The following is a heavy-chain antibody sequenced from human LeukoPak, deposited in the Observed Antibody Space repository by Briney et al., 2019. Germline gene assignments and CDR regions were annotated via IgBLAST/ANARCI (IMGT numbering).Heavy chain of an antibody. CDR3: AKQSAVGEQY. J-gene: IGHJ4*02. D-gene: IGHD1/OR15-1a*01. V-gene: IGHV3-23*01. CDR1: GFTFRSYA. Sequence: GGSLRLSCAASGFTFRSYAMSRVREAPGRGLGWVSAISVRCGSTDNADSVKGRFTTSRDNSKNTLYLQMNSLRAEDTAVYYCAKQSAVGEQYWGQGTLVTVSS. CDR2: ISVRCGST.